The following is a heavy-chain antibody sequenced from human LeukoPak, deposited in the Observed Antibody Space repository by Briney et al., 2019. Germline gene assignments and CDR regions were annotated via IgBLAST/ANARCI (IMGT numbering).Heavy chain of an antibody. J-gene: IGHJ4*02. V-gene: IGHV3-7*01. CDR1: GFTFSINW. D-gene: IGHD1-26*01. CDR3: ARAGSKGSADY. CDR2: INEGGSEK. Sequence: PGGSLRLSCAASGFTFSINWMSWVRQAPGKGLEWVANINEGGSEKYYVDSVKGRFSISRDNAKNSLYVQLNSLRAEDTAVYYCARAGSKGSADYWGQGTLVTVSS.